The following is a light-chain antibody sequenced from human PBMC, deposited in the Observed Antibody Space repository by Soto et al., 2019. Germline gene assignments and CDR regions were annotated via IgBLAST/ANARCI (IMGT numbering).Light chain of an antibody. V-gene: IGKV1-5*01. Sequence: DIQMTHSPSTLAASVGDRGTITCRASQSISTRLAWYQQKSGKAPHLLICDASTLESGVSSRFSGSGSGTEFPLTISSLQAADFATYYCQQHNSFSVTFGQGTRLEIK. CDR2: DAS. J-gene: IGKJ5*01. CDR1: QSISTR. CDR3: QQHNSFSVT.